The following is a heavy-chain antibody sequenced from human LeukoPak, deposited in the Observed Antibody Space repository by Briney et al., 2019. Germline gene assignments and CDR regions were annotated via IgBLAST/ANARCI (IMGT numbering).Heavy chain of an antibody. Sequence: SETLSLTCAVYGGSFSGYYWSWIRQPPGKGLEWIGEINHSGSTNYNPSLKSRVTISVDTSKNQFSLKLSSVTAADTAVCYCARCITGTTGFYYYYYMDVWGKGTTVTVSS. CDR1: GGSFSGYY. J-gene: IGHJ6*03. D-gene: IGHD1-7*01. CDR3: ARCITGTTGFYYYYYMDV. V-gene: IGHV4-34*01. CDR2: INHSGST.